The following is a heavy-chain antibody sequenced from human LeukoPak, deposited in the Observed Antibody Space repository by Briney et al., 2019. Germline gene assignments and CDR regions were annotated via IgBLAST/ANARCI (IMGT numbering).Heavy chain of an antibody. CDR2: ISASGGDT. CDR3: TRVQAGRSGLMDV. J-gene: IGHJ6*02. V-gene: IGHV3-23*01. D-gene: IGHD2-8*02. Sequence: RTGGSLRLSCVVSGLTFRSYSMTWVRQAPGKGLEWVSGISASGGDTWYPDSVKGRFTISRDNSKNTMYLQMNSLRAEDTALYYCTRVQAGRSGLMDVWGRGTTVTVSS. CDR1: GLTFRSYS.